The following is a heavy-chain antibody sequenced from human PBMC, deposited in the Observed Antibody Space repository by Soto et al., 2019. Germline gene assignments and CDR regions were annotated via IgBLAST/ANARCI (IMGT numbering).Heavy chain of an antibody. J-gene: IGHJ4*02. CDR3: ARAAISSWSLDY. Sequence: XSVKVSCRASGYTFTSYGISWVRQAPGQGLEWMGWISAYNGNTNYAQKLQGRVTMTTDTSTSTAYMELRSLRSDDTAVYYCARAAISSWSLDYWGQGTLVTVPS. V-gene: IGHV1-18*04. D-gene: IGHD6-13*01. CDR1: GYTFTSYG. CDR2: ISAYNGNT.